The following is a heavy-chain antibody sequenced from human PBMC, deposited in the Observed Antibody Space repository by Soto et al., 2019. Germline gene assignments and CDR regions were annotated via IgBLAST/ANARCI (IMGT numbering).Heavy chain of an antibody. V-gene: IGHV3-33*01. Sequence: QVQLVESGGGVVQPGRSLRLSCAASGFTFSSYGMHWVRQAPGKGLEWVALIWDDGSNKYYADSVKGRLTISRDNSKNTLSLPMNSLRADAPAVDYWPRYMEAYQVCPLGVAVWGRGTTVTVSS. CDR1: GFTFSSYG. J-gene: IGHJ6*02. D-gene: IGHD1-26*01. CDR3: PRYMEAYQVCPLGVAV. CDR2: IWDDGSNK.